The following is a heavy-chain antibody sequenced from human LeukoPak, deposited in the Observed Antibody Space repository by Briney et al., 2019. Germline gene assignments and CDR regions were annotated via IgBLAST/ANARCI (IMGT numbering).Heavy chain of an antibody. CDR1: GFAVSSNY. D-gene: IGHD2-15*01. CDR3: ASGLVAAIDY. Sequence: PGGSLRLSCAASGFAVSSNYMTWVRQAPGKGLEWVSVIYSGGTTSYADSVKGRFTIARDNSKNTLYLQMNSLRVEDTAVYYCASGLVAAIDYWGQGTLVTVSS. V-gene: IGHV3-66*01. CDR2: IYSGGTT. J-gene: IGHJ4*02.